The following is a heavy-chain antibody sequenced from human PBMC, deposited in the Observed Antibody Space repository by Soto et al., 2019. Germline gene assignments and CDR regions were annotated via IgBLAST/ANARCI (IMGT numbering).Heavy chain of an antibody. CDR3: ARDVVLSPQQLVQNGWFDP. CDR2: INAGNGNT. CDR1: GYTFTSYA. Sequence: ASVKVSCKASGYTFTSYAMHWVRQAPGQRLEWMGWINAGNGNTKYSQKFQGRVTITRDTSASTAYMELSSLRSEDTAVYYCARDVVLSPQQLVQNGWFDPWGQGTLVTVSS. J-gene: IGHJ5*02. V-gene: IGHV1-3*01. D-gene: IGHD6-13*01.